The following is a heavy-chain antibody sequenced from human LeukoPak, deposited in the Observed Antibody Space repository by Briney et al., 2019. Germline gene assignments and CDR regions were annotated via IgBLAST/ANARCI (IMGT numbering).Heavy chain of an antibody. CDR2: ISGSGGST. CDR3: AKDRFPDSGSYYGYFDY. J-gene: IGHJ4*02. Sequence: PGGSLRLSCAASGFTFSSYAMSWVRQAPGKGLEWVSAISGSGGSTYYADSVKGRFTISRDNSKNTLYLQMNSLRAEDTAVYYCAKDRFPDSGSYYGYFDYWGQGTLVTVSS. V-gene: IGHV3-23*01. D-gene: IGHD3-10*01. CDR1: GFTFSSYA.